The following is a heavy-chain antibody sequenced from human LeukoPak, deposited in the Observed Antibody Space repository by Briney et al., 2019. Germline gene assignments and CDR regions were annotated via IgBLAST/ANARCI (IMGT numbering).Heavy chain of an antibody. Sequence: PGGSLRLSCAASGFTFSSYSMNWVRQAPGKGLEWVSHITASGTAMFYADSVKGRFTISRDNAENSLCLQMNSLGAEDTAVYYCTRASGSRSYYPFDFWGRGTLVTVSS. V-gene: IGHV3-48*04. CDR3: TRASGSRSYYPFDF. CDR2: ITASGTAM. J-gene: IGHJ4*02. CDR1: GFTFSSYS. D-gene: IGHD3-10*01.